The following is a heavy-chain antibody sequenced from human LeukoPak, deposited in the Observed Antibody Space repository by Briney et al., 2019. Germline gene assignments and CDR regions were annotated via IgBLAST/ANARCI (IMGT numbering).Heavy chain of an antibody. Sequence: GRSLRLSCAASGFTFSSYAMHWVRQAPGKGLEWVAVISYDGSNRYYADSVKGRFTISRDNSNNTLYLQMHSLRAEDTAVYYCARDGDGDYSNFYYYYGMDVWGQGTTVTVSS. CDR2: ISYDGSNR. D-gene: IGHD4-11*01. CDR3: ARDGDGDYSNFYYYYGMDV. CDR1: GFTFSSYA. J-gene: IGHJ6*02. V-gene: IGHV3-30-3*01.